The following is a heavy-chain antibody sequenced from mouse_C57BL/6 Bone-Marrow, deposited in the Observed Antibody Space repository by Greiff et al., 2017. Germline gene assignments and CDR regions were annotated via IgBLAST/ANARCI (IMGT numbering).Heavy chain of an antibody. CDR1: GFTFSDYG. CDR3: ARRIYYGNYAMDY. D-gene: IGHD2-1*01. V-gene: IGHV5-15*01. Sequence: EVHLVESGGGLVQPGGSLKLSCAASGFTFSDYGMAWVRQAPRKGPEWVAFISNLAYSIYYADTVTGRFTISRENAKNTLYLEMSSLRSEDTAMYYCARRIYYGNYAMDYWGQGTSVTVSS. J-gene: IGHJ4*01. CDR2: ISNLAYSI.